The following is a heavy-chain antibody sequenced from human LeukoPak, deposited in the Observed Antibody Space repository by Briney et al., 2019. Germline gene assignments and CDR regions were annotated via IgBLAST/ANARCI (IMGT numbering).Heavy chain of an antibody. J-gene: IGHJ4*02. CDR1: GFTFSSYS. D-gene: IGHD1-26*01. V-gene: IGHV3-21*01. CDR3: ARGVGSSNFDY. CDR2: ISSSSSYI. Sequence: GGSLRVSCAASGFTFSSYSMNWVRQAPGKGLEWVSSISSSSSYIYYADSVKGRFTISRDNAKNSLYLQMNSLRAEDTAVYYCARGVGSSNFDYWGQGTLVTVSS.